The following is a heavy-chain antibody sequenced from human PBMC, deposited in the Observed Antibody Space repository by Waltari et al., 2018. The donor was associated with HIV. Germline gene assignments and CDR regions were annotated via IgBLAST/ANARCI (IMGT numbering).Heavy chain of an antibody. D-gene: IGHD3-3*01. CDR2: ISWNSGDI. CDR1: GIPFDDYA. J-gene: IGHJ6*02. CDR3: VKDGASTIFGVLNGMDV. V-gene: IGHV3-9*01. Sequence: EVQLVESGGGSVQPGRSLRLPCTASGIPFDDYAMHWVRQPPGKGLEWVSGISWNSGDIAYADSVKGRFTISRDNTKNSLFLQMNSVRVEDTALYYCVKDGASTIFGVLNGMDVWGQGTTVTVSS.